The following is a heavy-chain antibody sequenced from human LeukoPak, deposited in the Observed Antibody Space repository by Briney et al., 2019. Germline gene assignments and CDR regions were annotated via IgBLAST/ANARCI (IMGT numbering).Heavy chain of an antibody. CDR1: GYSFTGYY. CDR2: INPNSGGT. Sequence: GASVEVSCKASGYSFTGYYMHWVRQAPGQGLEWMGWINPNSGGTNYVQNFQGRVTMTRNTSISTAYMELSRLTSDDTAVYYCARDRIYGDDGVCDYWGQGTLVTVSS. D-gene: IGHD4/OR15-4a*01. V-gene: IGHV1-2*02. J-gene: IGHJ4*02. CDR3: ARDRIYGDDGVCDY.